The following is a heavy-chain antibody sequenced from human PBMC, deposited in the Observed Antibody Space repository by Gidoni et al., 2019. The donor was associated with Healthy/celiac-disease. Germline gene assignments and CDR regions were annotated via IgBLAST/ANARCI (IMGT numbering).Heavy chain of an antibody. V-gene: IGHV3-30*18. CDR3: AKHPRYCSGGSCFDY. Sequence: QVQLVESGGGVVQPGRSLRLSCAASGFTFSSYGMHWVRQAPGKGLEWLAVISYDGSNKYYADSVKGRFTISRDNSKNTLYLQMNSLRAEDTAVYYCAKHPRYCSGGSCFDYWGQGTLVTVSS. CDR2: ISYDGSNK. J-gene: IGHJ4*02. CDR1: GFTFSSYG. D-gene: IGHD2-15*01.